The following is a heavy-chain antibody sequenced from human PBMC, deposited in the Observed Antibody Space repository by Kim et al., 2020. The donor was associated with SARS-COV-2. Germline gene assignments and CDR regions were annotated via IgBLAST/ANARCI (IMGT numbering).Heavy chain of an antibody. CDR3: ARDPAAAGTTYYYYGMDV. D-gene: IGHD6-13*01. J-gene: IGHJ6*02. Sequence: TLSLTCAISGDSVSSNSAAWNWIRQSPSRGLEWLGRTYYRSKWYNDYAVSVKSRITINPDTSKNQFSLQLNSVTPEDTAVYYCARDPAAAGTTYYYYGMDVWGQGTTVTVSS. CDR1: GDSVSSNSAA. CDR2: TYYRSKWYN. V-gene: IGHV6-1*01.